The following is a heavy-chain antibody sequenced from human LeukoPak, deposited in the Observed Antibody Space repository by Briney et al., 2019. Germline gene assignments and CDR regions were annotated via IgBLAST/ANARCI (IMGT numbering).Heavy chain of an antibody. CDR3: ARAYDFWSGSNYYYMDV. CDR2: IHNGGST. CDR1: GGSITNNNYY. Sequence: PSETLSLTCTVSGGSITNNNYYWGWIRQPPGKGLEWIVSIHNGGSTYYNPSLKSRVTISVDTSKNQFSLKLSSVTAADTAVYYCARAYDFWSGSNYYYMDVWGKGTTVTVSS. V-gene: IGHV4-39*07. J-gene: IGHJ6*03. D-gene: IGHD3-3*01.